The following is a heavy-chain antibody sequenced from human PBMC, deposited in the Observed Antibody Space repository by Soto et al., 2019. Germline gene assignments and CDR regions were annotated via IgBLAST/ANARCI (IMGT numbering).Heavy chain of an antibody. V-gene: IGHV1-3*01. CDR2: INAGNGNT. Sequence: QVQLVQSGAEVKKPGASVKVSCKASGYTFTSYAMHWVRQAPGQRLEWMGWINAGNGNTKYSQKFQGRVTITRDTSASTAYMELSSLRSEDTAVYYCARDRGYSGYDPYNWFVPWGQGTLVTVSS. CDR3: ARDRGYSGYDPYNWFVP. CDR1: GYTFTSYA. J-gene: IGHJ5*02. D-gene: IGHD5-12*01.